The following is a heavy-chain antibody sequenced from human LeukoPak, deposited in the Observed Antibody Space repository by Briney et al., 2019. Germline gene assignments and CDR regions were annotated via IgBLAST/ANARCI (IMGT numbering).Heavy chain of an antibody. Sequence: SETLSLTCTVSGGSISSYYWSWIRQPPGKGLEWIGYIYTSGSTNYNPSLKSRVIISVDTSKNQFSLKLSSVTAADTAVYYCARSSGYYFDYWGQGTLVTVSS. CDR2: IYTSGST. CDR3: ARSSGYYFDY. V-gene: IGHV4-4*09. J-gene: IGHJ4*02. D-gene: IGHD3-22*01. CDR1: GGSISSYY.